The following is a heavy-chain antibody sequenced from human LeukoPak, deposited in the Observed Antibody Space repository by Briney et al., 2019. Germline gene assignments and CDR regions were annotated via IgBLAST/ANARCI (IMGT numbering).Heavy chain of an antibody. V-gene: IGHV4-59*08. Sequence: SETLSLTCTVSGGSISSYYWSWIRQPPGKGLEWIGYIYYSGSTNYNPSLKSRVTISVDTSKNQFSLKLSSVTAADMAVYYCARGLQFRFDYWGQGTLVTVSS. D-gene: IGHD5-24*01. J-gene: IGHJ4*02. CDR3: ARGLQFRFDY. CDR1: GGSISSYY. CDR2: IYYSGST.